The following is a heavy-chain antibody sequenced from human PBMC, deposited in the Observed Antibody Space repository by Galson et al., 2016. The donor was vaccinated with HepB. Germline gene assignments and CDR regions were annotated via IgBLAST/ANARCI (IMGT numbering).Heavy chain of an antibody. V-gene: IGHV4-59*01. CDR3: APSEPYFYDSSGYYGVKAFDI. CDR2: IYYSGST. CDR1: GGSISNYY. D-gene: IGHD3-22*01. Sequence: SETLSLTCTVSGGSISNYYWSWIRQPPGKGLEWIGYIYYSGSTNYNPSLKSRVTISVDTSKNQFSLKLSSVTAADTAVYYCAPSEPYFYDSSGYYGVKAFDIWGQGTMVTVSS. J-gene: IGHJ3*02.